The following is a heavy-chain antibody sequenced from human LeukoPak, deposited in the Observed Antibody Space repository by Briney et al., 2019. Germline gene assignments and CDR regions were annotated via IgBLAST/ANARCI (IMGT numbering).Heavy chain of an antibody. V-gene: IGHV3-21*01. CDR3: ARDGYYYEEGGAFDI. J-gene: IGHJ3*02. Sequence: GGSLRLSCAASGFTFSSYSMNWVRQAPGKGLEWVSSISSSSSYIYYADSVKGRFTISRDNAKNSLYLQMNSLRAEDTAVYYCARDGYYYEEGGAFDIWGQGTMVTVSS. D-gene: IGHD3-22*01. CDR1: GFTFSSYS. CDR2: ISSSSSYI.